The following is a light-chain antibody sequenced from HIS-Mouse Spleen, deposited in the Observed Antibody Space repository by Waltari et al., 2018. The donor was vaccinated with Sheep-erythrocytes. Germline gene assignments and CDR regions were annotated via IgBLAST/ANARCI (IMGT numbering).Light chain of an antibody. V-gene: IGLV2-11*01. CDR1: SSDVGGYNY. CDR3: CSYAGSYNHV. Sequence: QSALTQPRSVSGSPGQSVTISCTGTSSDVGGYNYVSWYQQHPGKAPNLMIYDVSKRPSGVPDRVSRSKSGNTASLTISGLQAEDEADYYCCSYAGSYNHVFATGTKVTVL. J-gene: IGLJ1*01. CDR2: DVS.